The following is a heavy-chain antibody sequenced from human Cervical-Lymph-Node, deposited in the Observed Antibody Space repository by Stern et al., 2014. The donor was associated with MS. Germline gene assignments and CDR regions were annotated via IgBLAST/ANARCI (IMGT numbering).Heavy chain of an antibody. V-gene: IGHV4-4*07. CDR1: GDSVRSSP. J-gene: IGHJ6*02. CDR3: VRDRGSSGYFQYYYGMDV. CDR2: IFPSGST. Sequence: QLQLQESGPGLVTPSATLSLTCNVSGDSVRSSPWSWVRQSAGGGLELIGRIFPSGSTNYNPSLKRRVIMSLDTSENQFSLKLSSVTAADTAVYYCVRDRGSSGYFQYYYGMDVWGQGTSVTVSS. D-gene: IGHD3-22*01.